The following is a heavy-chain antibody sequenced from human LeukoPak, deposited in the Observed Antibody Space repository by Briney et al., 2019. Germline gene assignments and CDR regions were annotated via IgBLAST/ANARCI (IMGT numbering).Heavy chain of an antibody. CDR3: ARVRGGSGRSYAADAFDI. D-gene: IGHD1-26*01. CDR1: GFTFSNYW. Sequence: GGSLRLSCGASGFTFSNYWMHWVRQAPGKGLVWVSRIYNDGSSTSYADSVKGRFTISRDNAKSTLYLQMNSLRADDTAVFYCARVRGGSGRSYAADAFDIWGQGAMVTVSS. V-gene: IGHV3-74*01. CDR2: IYNDGSST. J-gene: IGHJ3*02.